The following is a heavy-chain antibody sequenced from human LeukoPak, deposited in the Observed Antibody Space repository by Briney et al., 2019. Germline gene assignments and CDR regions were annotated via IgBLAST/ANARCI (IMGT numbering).Heavy chain of an antibody. V-gene: IGHV4-30-4*08. CDR3: ARDTITTVTGGYFDY. CDR2: IYYSGST. J-gene: IGHJ4*02. Sequence: PSQTLSLTCTVSGGSISSGYYYWSWIPQPPGKGLEWVGYIYYSGSTYYNPSLKSRVTISVDTSKNQFSLKLSSVTAADTAVYYCARDTITTVTGGYFDYWGEGTLVTVSS. CDR1: GGSISSGYYY. D-gene: IGHD4-11*01.